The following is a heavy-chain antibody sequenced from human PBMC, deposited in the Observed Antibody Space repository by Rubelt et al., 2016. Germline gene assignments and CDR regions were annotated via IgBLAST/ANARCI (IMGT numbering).Heavy chain of an antibody. CDR3: ARGKEGLGVTMMDY. J-gene: IGHJ4*02. Sequence: QVQLQQWGAGLLKPSETLSLTCAVYGGSFSGYYWSWIRQPPGKGLAWIGEINHSGSTNSNPSLKSRVTISVDPSKNQFSRKLSSGTAADTAVYYCARGKEGLGVTMMDYWGQGTLVTVSS. CDR2: INHSGST. CDR1: GGSFSGYY. V-gene: IGHV4-34*01. D-gene: IGHD3-22*01.